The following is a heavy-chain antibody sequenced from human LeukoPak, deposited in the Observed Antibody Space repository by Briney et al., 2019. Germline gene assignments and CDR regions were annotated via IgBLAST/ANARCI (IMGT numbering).Heavy chain of an antibody. D-gene: IGHD6-13*01. V-gene: IGHV3-23*01. CDR2: ISGSGGST. Sequence: GGSLRLSCAASGFTFSSYAMSWVRQAPGEGLEWVSAISGSGGSTYYADSVKGRFTISRDNSKNTLYLQMYSLRAEDTAVYYCAKDGLANIAAAGYFQHWGQGTLVTVSS. CDR1: GFTFSSYA. J-gene: IGHJ1*01. CDR3: AKDGLANIAAAGYFQH.